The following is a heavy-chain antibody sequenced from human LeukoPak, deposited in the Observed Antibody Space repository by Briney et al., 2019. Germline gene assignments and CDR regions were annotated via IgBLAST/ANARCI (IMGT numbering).Heavy chain of an antibody. Sequence: GGSLRLSCAASGFTFSNHWMHWVRQVPGKGLVWVSRIDGAGSTTNYADSVEGRFTISRDNSKNTLYLQMNSLRAEDTAVYYCARSGSFSPTYYFDYWGQGTLVTVSS. CDR3: ARSGSFSPTYYFDY. D-gene: IGHD1-26*01. V-gene: IGHV3-74*01. J-gene: IGHJ4*02. CDR2: IDGAGSTT. CDR1: GFTFSNHW.